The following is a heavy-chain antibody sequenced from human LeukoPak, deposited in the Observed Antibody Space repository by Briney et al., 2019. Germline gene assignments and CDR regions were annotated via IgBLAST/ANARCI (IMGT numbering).Heavy chain of an antibody. CDR3: VRGGRAATDNYFDP. D-gene: IGHD1-1*01. CDR2: IYTSGNT. Sequence: SETLSLTCAVSGDSISSYFWNWIRQPAGKGLEWIGRIYTSGNTNYSPSLRSRVTMSVDTSKNQFSLELSFVTAADTAVYYCVRGGRAATDNYFDPWGQGTLVTVSS. J-gene: IGHJ5*02. V-gene: IGHV4-4*07. CDR1: GDSISSYF.